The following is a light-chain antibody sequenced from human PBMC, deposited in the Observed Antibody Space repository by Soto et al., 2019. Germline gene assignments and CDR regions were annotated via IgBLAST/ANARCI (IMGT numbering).Light chain of an antibody. V-gene: IGLV1-47*01. J-gene: IGLJ2*01. CDR2: RND. CDR3: PTWDDGMSSLV. CDR1: SSNIGTNY. Sequence: QSVLTQPPSASGTPGQWVTISCSGSSSNIGTNYLFWYQHLPATTPKLLIYRNDQRPSGVPDLFTGSTPATTASLAISGLRSEDEADDYCPTWDDGMSSLVFGGGTKLTVL.